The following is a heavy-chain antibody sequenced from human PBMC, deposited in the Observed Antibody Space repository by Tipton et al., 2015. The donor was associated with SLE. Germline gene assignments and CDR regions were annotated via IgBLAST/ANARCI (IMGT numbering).Heavy chain of an antibody. J-gene: IGHJ4*02. V-gene: IGHV4-39*07. CDR1: GGSISSDSYF. Sequence: TLSLTCTVSGGSISSDSYFWGWIRQPPGKGLEWIGSIYYSGSTYYNPSLKSRVTISVDTSKNQFSLKLSSVTAADTAVYYCARGPFWSGSWDYWGQGTLVTVSS. CDR3: ARGPFWSGSWDY. D-gene: IGHD3-3*01. CDR2: IYYSGST.